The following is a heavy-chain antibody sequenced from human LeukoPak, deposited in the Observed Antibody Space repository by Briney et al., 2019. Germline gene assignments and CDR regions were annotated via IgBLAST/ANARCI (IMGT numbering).Heavy chain of an antibody. Sequence: GGSLRLSCAASGFTFSSYSMNWVRQAPGKGLEWVSAISGSGGSTYYADSVKGRFTISRDNSKNTLYLQMNSLRAEDTAVYNCAKAGSSGYYDSSGYYRLYYFDYWGQGTLVTVSS. D-gene: IGHD3-22*01. V-gene: IGHV3-23*01. CDR2: ISGSGGST. CDR3: AKAGSSGYYDSSGYYRLYYFDY. CDR1: GFTFSSYS. J-gene: IGHJ4*02.